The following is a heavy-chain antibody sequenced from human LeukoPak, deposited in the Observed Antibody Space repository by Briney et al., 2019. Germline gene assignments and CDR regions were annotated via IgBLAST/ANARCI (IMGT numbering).Heavy chain of an antibody. CDR3: ARETEVGTFDY. Sequence: SQTLSLTCTVSGGSISSGSYYWSWIRQPAGKGLEWIGRIYTSGSTNCNPSLKSRVTISVDTSKNQFSLKLSSVTAADTAVYYCARETEVGTFDYWGQGTLVTVSS. D-gene: IGHD1-26*01. CDR1: GGSISSGSYY. CDR2: IYTSGST. J-gene: IGHJ4*02. V-gene: IGHV4-61*02.